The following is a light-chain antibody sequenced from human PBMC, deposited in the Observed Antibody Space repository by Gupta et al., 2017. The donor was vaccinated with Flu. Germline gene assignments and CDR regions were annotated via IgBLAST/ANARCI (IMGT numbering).Light chain of an antibody. J-gene: IGLJ3*02. CDR3: QTWGSGLWV. Sequence: QLVLTQSPSASASLGASVKLTCTLSRGHDSYAIAWHQQQPEKGPRYLMKLNSDGSHNKGDGIPDRFSASSSGAARFLTISSLQSEDEADYYCQTWGSGLWVFGGGTKLTVL. CDR1: RGHDSYA. V-gene: IGLV4-69*01. CDR2: LNSDGSH.